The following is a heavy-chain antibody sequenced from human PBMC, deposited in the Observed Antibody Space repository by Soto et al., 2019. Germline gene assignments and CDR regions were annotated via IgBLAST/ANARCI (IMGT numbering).Heavy chain of an antibody. CDR2: ITWNSANI. D-gene: IGHD4-17*01. CDR3: AKDLSDYGDRRGIDY. J-gene: IGHJ4*02. Sequence: EVQLVESGGDLVQPGRSLRLSCAASGFTFEDYAMQWVRQAPGKGLEWVSGITWNSANIVYADSVKGRFTISRDNAKNSLYLQMNSLRTEDTAFYYCAKDLSDYGDRRGIDYWGQGTLVTVSS. V-gene: IGHV3-9*01. CDR1: GFTFEDYA.